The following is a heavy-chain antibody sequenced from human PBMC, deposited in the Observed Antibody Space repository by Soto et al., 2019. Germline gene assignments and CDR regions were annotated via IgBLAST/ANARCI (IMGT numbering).Heavy chain of an antibody. V-gene: IGHV3-23*01. CDR3: AKSNGDTLKHYYFDS. J-gene: IGHJ4*02. D-gene: IGHD2-8*01. Sequence: EVPLLESGGGLVQPGGSLRLSCAASRFTFSGYSMSWVRQAPGEGLEWVSGLSGSGGSTYSADYVKGRFTISRDNSESTLFLQMISLRAEATALYDCAKSNGDTLKHYYFDSWGQGTLVTVSS. CDR1: RFTFSGYS. CDR2: LSGSGGST.